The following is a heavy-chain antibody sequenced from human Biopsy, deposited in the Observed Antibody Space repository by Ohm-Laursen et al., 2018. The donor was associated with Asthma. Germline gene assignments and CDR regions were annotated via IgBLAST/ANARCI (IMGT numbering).Heavy chain of an antibody. CDR3: AKERYYDFWSGYPI. J-gene: IGHJ3*02. Sequence: SLRLSCAASGFTFSNFAMTWVRQAPGKGLEWVSSITGSGGGTYYADSVKGRFTVSRDNSKNTLYLQISSLRAEDTAVYYCAKERYYDFWSGYPIWGQGTMVTVSS. D-gene: IGHD3-3*01. V-gene: IGHV3-23*01. CDR1: GFTFSNFA. CDR2: ITGSGGGT.